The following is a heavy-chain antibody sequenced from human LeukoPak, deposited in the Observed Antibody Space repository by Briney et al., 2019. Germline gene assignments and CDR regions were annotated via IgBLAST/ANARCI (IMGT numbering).Heavy chain of an antibody. D-gene: IGHD1-26*01. J-gene: IGHJ4*02. CDR2: INTNTGNP. Sequence: GASVKVSCKASGYTFTSYAMNWVRQAPGQGLEWMGWINTNTGNPTYAQGFTGRFVFTLDTSVSTAYLQISSLKAEDTAVYYCARGWGSMWELPTFFDYWGQGTLVTVSS. V-gene: IGHV7-4-1*02. CDR3: ARGWGSMWELPTFFDY. CDR1: GYTFTSYA.